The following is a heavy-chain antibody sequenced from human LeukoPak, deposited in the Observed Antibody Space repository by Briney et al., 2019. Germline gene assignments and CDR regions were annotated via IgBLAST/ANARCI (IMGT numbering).Heavy chain of an antibody. J-gene: IGHJ6*03. V-gene: IGHV1-18*01. CDR1: GYTFSNHG. CDR3: ARDRGYCFGGDCYSGPYFYYYMDV. Sequence: GASVKVSCKASGYTFSNHGLSWVRQAPGQGLEWMGWISGYNGDTNYGQRVQGRVTMTTDTSTSTAYMELRSLRSDDTAVYYCARDRGYCFGGDCYSGPYFYYYMDVWGKGTTVTVSS. CDR2: ISGYNGDT. D-gene: IGHD2-15*01.